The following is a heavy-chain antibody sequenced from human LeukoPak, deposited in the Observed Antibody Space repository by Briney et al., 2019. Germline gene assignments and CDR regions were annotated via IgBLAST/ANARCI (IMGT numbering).Heavy chain of an antibody. V-gene: IGHV4-59*01. J-gene: IGHJ4*02. CDR2: IYYSGSN. D-gene: IGHD2-2*01. Sequence: SETLSLTCTVSGGSISSYYWSWLRQPPGKGVEWIGYIYYSGSNNYNPSLKSRVTISVDTSKNQFSLKLSSVTAADTAVYYCARGLPYCSSTSCYAGYYFDYWGQGTLVTVSS. CDR3: ARGLPYCSSTSCYAGYYFDY. CDR1: GGSISSYY.